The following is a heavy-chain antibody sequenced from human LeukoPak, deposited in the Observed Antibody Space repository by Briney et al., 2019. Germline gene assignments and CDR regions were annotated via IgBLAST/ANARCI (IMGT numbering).Heavy chain of an antibody. CDR1: GITFSSYS. CDR3: AKRLASTSKCFDY. CDR2: ISSSGSST. Sequence: PGGSLRLSCAVSGITFSSYSMSWVRQAPGKGLEWVSAISSSGSSTFYADSVKGRFTISRDNSKNTLYLQMNGLRAEDTAVYYCAKRLASTSKCFDYWGQGTLVTVSS. V-gene: IGHV3-23*01. D-gene: IGHD2-21*01. J-gene: IGHJ4*02.